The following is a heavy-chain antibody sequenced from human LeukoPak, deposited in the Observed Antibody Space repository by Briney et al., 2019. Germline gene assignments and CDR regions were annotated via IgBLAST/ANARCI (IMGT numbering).Heavy chain of an antibody. CDR2: INSDGSST. Sequence: QPGGSLRLSCAASGFTFSSHWMHWVRQAPGKGLVWVSRINSDGSSTSYADSVKGRFTISRDNAKNTLYLQMNSLRDEDTAVYYCARPLISGYNSGWYAYWGQGTLVTVSS. V-gene: IGHV3-74*01. CDR1: GFTFSSHW. CDR3: ARPLISGYNSGWYAY. J-gene: IGHJ4*02. D-gene: IGHD6-19*01.